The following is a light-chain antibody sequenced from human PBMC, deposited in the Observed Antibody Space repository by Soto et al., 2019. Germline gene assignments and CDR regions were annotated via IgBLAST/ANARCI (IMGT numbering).Light chain of an antibody. V-gene: IGKV3-15*01. CDR2: RAS. J-gene: IGKJ1*01. CDR3: LQYHNLWA. Sequence: ILMTQSPATVSVSPGESATLSCRASQNIYYNVAWYHHRPGQAPRLLIYRASTRAPGVPARFSGSGSGTEFPLTISSLQPEDFTVYSCLQYHNLWAFGQGTKVEI. CDR1: QNIYYN.